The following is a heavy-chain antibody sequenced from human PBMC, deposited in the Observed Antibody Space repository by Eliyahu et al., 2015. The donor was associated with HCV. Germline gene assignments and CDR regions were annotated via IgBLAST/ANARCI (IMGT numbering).Heavy chain of an antibody. D-gene: IGHD2-21*01. CDR2: IRSRAYGRTT. J-gene: IGHJ4*02. CDR3: ARGVSQRETFPYFFDF. V-gene: IGHV3-49*03. Sequence: EVQLVESGGGFLQPGRSLKLXCAASGXRFDGYAMSWFRQAPGRGLEWVGIIRSRAYGRTTEYAASLRGRFIISRDDSKDIAYLEVDSLRADDTAVFYCARGVSQRETFPYFFDFWGQGALVTVSS. CDR1: GXRFDGYA.